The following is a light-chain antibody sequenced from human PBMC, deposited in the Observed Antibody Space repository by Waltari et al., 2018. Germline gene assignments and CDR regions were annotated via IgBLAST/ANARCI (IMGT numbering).Light chain of an antibody. V-gene: IGLV2-14*01. CDR1: SSDVGAYNY. J-gene: IGLJ3*02. CDR3: CSYTSSSTRV. Sequence: QSALTQPASVSGSPGQSITISCTGTSSDVGAYNYVSWYQQHPGKAPKLIIYEVSSRPSGISNRFSGSKSGNTASLTISGLQAEDEADYYCCSYTSSSTRVFGGGTKLTVL. CDR2: EVS.